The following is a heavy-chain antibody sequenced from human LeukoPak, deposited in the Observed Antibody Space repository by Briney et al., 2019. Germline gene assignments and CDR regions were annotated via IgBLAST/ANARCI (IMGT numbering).Heavy chain of an antibody. CDR1: GLTVSSNY. CDR2: IYSGSST. Sequence: GGSLRLSCAASGLTVSSNYMSWVRQAPGKGLEWVSLIYSGSSTYYADSVKGRFTITRDKSKNTLYLQMSSLRVEDTAVYYCAMGAIVATIDYWGQGTLVTVSS. CDR3: AMGAIVATIDY. V-gene: IGHV3-66*01. D-gene: IGHD5-12*01. J-gene: IGHJ4*02.